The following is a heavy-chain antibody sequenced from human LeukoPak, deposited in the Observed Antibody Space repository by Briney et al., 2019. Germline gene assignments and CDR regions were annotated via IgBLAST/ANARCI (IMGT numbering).Heavy chain of an antibody. CDR1: GFSFSDYG. J-gene: IGHJ4*02. D-gene: IGHD3-3*01. CDR3: AKAQLLFGVVIIPSIFDY. Sequence: GGSLRLSCAASGFSFSDYGMHWARQAPGKRPDWVAVISYHGKNEYYADSVKGRFTISRDNSKNTLYLQMNSLRAEDTAVYYCAKAQLLFGVVIIPSIFDYWGQGTLVTVSS. CDR2: ISYHGKNE. V-gene: IGHV3-30*18.